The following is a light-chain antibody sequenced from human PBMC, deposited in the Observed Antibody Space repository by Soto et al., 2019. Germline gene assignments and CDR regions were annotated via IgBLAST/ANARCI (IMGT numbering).Light chain of an antibody. CDR1: QSLLHSNGYNY. V-gene: IGKV2-28*01. Sequence: DIVMTQSPLSLPVTPGEPASISCRSSQSLLHSNGYNYLDWYLQKPGQSPQLLIYLGSNRASGVHDRFRGSGSGTDFTLKISRVEAEDVGVYYCMQALQTPRTFGQGTKVESK. CDR3: MQALQTPRT. CDR2: LGS. J-gene: IGKJ1*01.